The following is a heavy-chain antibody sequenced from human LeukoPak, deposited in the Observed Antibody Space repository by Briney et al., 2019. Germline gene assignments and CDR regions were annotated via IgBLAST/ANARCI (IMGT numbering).Heavy chain of an antibody. CDR1: GYIFASYG. CDR2: ISAYNGDT. D-gene: IGHD4-11*01. V-gene: IGHV1-18*01. CDR3: ARDTALTVTPGGPDY. Sequence: ASVKVSCKASGYIFASYGISWVRQAPGQGLEWLGWISAYNGDTKYAQHLQGRVTLTTDTSTGTAYMELRSLTADDTALYYCARDTALTVTPGGPDYWGRGTLITVSS. J-gene: IGHJ4*02.